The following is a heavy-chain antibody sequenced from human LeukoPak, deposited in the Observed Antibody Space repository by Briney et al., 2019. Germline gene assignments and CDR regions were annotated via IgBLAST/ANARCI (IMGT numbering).Heavy chain of an antibody. D-gene: IGHD3-22*01. Sequence: GGSLRLSCAASGFTFTNHPMNWVRQAPGKGLEWVSYIGGDGVAFYADSVKGRFTISRDNAKNSLYLQMNSLRAEDTAVYYCARDPHYYDSSGPDYWGQGTLVTVSS. V-gene: IGHV3-69-1*01. CDR1: GFTFTNHP. J-gene: IGHJ4*02. CDR2: IGGDGVA. CDR3: ARDPHYYDSSGPDY.